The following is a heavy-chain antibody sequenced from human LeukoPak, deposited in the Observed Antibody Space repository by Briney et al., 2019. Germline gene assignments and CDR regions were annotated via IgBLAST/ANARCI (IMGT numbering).Heavy chain of an antibody. J-gene: IGHJ4*02. CDR1: GFTFSSYG. CDR3: VKVGYYNDSSGYYLDYFDY. V-gene: IGHV3-23*01. CDR2: ISGSGDST. D-gene: IGHD3-22*01. Sequence: GGSLRLSCAASGFTFSSYGMSWVRQAPGKVLEWVSAISGSGDSTYYADSVKGRFTISRDNSKNTLYLQMNSLGAEDTAVYYCVKVGYYNDSSGYYLDYFDYWGQGTLVTVSS.